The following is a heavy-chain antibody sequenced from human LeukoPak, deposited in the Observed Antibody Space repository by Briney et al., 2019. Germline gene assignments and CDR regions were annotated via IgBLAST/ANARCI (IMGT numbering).Heavy chain of an antibody. V-gene: IGHV3-30*18. J-gene: IGHJ4*02. D-gene: IGHD6-19*01. CDR3: AKSIAVAGMGEPH. Sequence: PGGSLRLSCAASGFTFSSYGMHWVRQAPGKGLEWVAVISYDGSNKYYADSVKGRFTISRDNSKNTLYLQMNSLRAEDTAVYYCAKSIAVAGMGEPHWGQGTLVTVSS. CDR1: GFTFSSYG. CDR2: ISYDGSNK.